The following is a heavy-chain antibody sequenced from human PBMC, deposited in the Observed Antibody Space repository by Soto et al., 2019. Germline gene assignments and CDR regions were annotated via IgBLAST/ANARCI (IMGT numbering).Heavy chain of an antibody. CDR3: ARRWGHDYGTSGGH. D-gene: IGHD4-17*01. CDR2: IDPSGSYT. V-gene: IGHV5-10-1*01. Sequence: AGESLKISCKGSGYSFTSYWISWVRQMPGKGLEWMGRIDPSGSYTNYSPSFQGHVTISADKSISTAYLQCSSLKASDTAMYYCARRWGHDYGTSGGHWGQGTLVTVSS. CDR1: GYSFTSYW. J-gene: IGHJ4*02.